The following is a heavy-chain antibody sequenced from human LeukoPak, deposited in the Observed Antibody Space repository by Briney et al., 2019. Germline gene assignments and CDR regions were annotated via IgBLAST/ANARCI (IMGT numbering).Heavy chain of an antibody. CDR3: ARVPTLQLRLPEARFDP. D-gene: IGHD5-18*01. CDR2: INPHSGGT. CDR1: GYTFITYY. J-gene: IGHJ5*02. Sequence: EASVKVSCKTSGYTFITYYIHWMRQAPGQGLEWMGWINPHSGGTNFAQKFQGRLTLTRDTSINTAYMELSRLRTDDTAVYYCARVPTLQLRLPEARFDPWGQGTLVTVSS. V-gene: IGHV1-2*02.